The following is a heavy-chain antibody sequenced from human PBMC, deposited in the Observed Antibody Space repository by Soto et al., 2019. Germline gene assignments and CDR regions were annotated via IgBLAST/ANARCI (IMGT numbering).Heavy chain of an antibody. CDR3: ARDLRYCTNGVCYTEFDY. Sequence: GASVKVSGKASGGTFSSYAISWVRQAPGQGLEWMGGIIPIFGTANYAQKFQGRVTITADESTSTAYMELSSLRSEDTAVYYCARDLRYCTNGVCYTEFDYWGQGTLVTVSS. CDR1: GGTFSSYA. J-gene: IGHJ4*02. V-gene: IGHV1-69*13. D-gene: IGHD2-8*01. CDR2: IIPIFGTA.